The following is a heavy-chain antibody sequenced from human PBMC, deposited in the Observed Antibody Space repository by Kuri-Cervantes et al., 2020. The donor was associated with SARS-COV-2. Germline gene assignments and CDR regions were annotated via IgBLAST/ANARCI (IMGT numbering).Heavy chain of an antibody. CDR1: GGSISSYY. CDR3: ARQGDSSGYYWDEYFQH. D-gene: IGHD3-22*01. CDR2: IYYSGST. Sequence: SETLSLTCTVSGGSISSYYWSWIRQPPGKGLEWIGYIYYSGSTNYNPSLKSRVTISVDTSKNQFSLKLSSVTAADTAVYYCARQGDSSGYYWDEYFQHWGQGTLVTVSS. V-gene: IGHV4-59*01. J-gene: IGHJ1*01.